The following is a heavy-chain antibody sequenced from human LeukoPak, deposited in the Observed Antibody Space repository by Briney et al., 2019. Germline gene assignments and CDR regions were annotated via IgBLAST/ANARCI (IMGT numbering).Heavy chain of an antibody. CDR1: GYTFTGNY. CDR2: INLNSGGT. V-gene: IGHV1-2*04. Sequence: GASVKVSCKASGYTFTGNYIHWVREAPGQGLEWMGWINLNSGGTNYAQKFQGWVTMTRDTSISTAYMELSRLKSDDTAVYYCAREYSSSCFDFWGQGTLVTVSS. J-gene: IGHJ4*02. D-gene: IGHD6-13*01. CDR3: AREYSSSCFDF.